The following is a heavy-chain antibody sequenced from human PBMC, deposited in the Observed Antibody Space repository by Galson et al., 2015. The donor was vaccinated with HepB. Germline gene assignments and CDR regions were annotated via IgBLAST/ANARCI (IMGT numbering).Heavy chain of an antibody. CDR3: ARRIDYYDSSGFDY. Sequence: SLRLSCAASGFTVSSNYMSWVRQAPGKGLEWVSVIYSGGSTYYADSVKGRFTISRDNSKNTLYLQMNSLRAEDTAVYYCARRIDYYDSSGFDYWGQGTLVTVSS. CDR1: GFTVSSNY. CDR2: IYSGGST. V-gene: IGHV3-66*01. D-gene: IGHD3-22*01. J-gene: IGHJ4*02.